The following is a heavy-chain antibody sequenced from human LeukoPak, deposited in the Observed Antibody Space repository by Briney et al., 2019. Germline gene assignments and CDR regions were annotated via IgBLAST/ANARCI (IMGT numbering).Heavy chain of an antibody. D-gene: IGHD3-3*01. CDR3: ARVIIGYYYYGMDV. V-gene: IGHV1-2*02. CDR2: INPNSGGT. J-gene: IGHJ6*02. Sequence: ASVKVSCKASGYTLTGYYMHWVRQAPGQGLEWMGWINPNSGGTNYAQKFQGRVTMTRDTSISTAYMELSRLRSDDTAVYYCARVIIGYYYYGMDVWGQGTTVTVSS. CDR1: GYTLTGYY.